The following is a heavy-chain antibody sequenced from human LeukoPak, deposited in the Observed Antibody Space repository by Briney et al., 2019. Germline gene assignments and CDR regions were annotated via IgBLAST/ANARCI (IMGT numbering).Heavy chain of an antibody. J-gene: IGHJ5*02. V-gene: IGHV4-34*01. CDR1: GGSFSGYY. CDR3: ARITVVPAAKENWFDP. CDR2: INHSGST. Sequence: AETLSLTCAAYGGSFSGYYWSWIRQPPGKGLEWIGEINHSGSTNYNPSLKSRVTISVDTSKNQFSLKLSSVTAADTAVYYCARITVVPAAKENWFDPWGQGTLVTVSS. D-gene: IGHD2-2*01.